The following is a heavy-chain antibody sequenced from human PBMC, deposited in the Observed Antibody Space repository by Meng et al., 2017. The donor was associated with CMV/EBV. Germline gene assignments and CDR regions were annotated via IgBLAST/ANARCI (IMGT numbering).Heavy chain of an antibody. CDR3: ARGLGGPSLVRGVTHDAFDI. CDR1: GFTFSSYW. Sequence: GGSLRLSCAASGFTFSSYWMSWVRQAPGKGLEWVANIKQDGSEKYYVDSVKGRFTISRDNAKNSLYLQMNSLRAEDTAVYYCARGLGGPSLVRGVTHDAFDIWGQGTMVTVSS. D-gene: IGHD3-10*01. J-gene: IGHJ3*02. CDR2: IKQDGSEK. V-gene: IGHV3-7*01.